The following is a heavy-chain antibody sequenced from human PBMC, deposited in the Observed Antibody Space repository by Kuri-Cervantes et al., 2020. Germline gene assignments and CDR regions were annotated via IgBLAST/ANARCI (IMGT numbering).Heavy chain of an antibody. Sequence: GESLKISCAASGFTFSRYWMHWVRQAPGKGLVWVSRINSDGSSTSYADSVKGRFTISRDNAKNTLYLQMNSLRAEDTAVYYCARQPPYDSSGYYVSYNWFDPWGQGTLVTVSS. D-gene: IGHD3-22*01. J-gene: IGHJ5*02. V-gene: IGHV3-74*01. CDR3: ARQPPYDSSGYYVSYNWFDP. CDR1: GFTFSRYW. CDR2: INSDGSST.